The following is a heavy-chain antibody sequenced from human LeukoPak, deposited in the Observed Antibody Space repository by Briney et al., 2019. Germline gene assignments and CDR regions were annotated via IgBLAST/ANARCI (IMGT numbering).Heavy chain of an antibody. CDR1: GYTFTSYD. V-gene: IGHV1-8*01. D-gene: IGHD6-13*01. Sequence: GASVKVSCKASGYTFTSYDINWVRQATGQGLEWMGWMNPNSGNTGYAQKFRGRVTMTRNTSISTAYMELSSLRSEDTAVYYCARGGYSSSWYPNYDAFDIWGQGTMVTVSS. J-gene: IGHJ3*02. CDR2: MNPNSGNT. CDR3: ARGGYSSSWYPNYDAFDI.